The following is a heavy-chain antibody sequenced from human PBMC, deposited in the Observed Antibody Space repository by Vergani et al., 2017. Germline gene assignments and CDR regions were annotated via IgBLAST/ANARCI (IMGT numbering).Heavy chain of an antibody. Sequence: EVQLVESGGGLVQPGGSLKLSCAASGFTFSGSAMHWVRQASGIGLEWVGRIRSKANSYATAYAASVKGRFTISRDDSKNTGYLQMSSLKTEDTAVYYCTASRLAAAGQTYWYFDLWGRGTLVTVSS. CDR3: TASRLAAAGQTYWYFDL. D-gene: IGHD6-13*01. CDR1: GFTFSGSA. J-gene: IGHJ2*01. V-gene: IGHV3-73*02. CDR2: IRSKANSYAT.